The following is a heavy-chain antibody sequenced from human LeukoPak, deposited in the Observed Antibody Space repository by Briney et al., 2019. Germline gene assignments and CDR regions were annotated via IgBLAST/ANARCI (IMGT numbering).Heavy chain of an antibody. V-gene: IGHV3-74*01. J-gene: IGHJ4*02. CDR3: ARESAYYYDSSGYYFY. CDR2: INSDGSST. Sequence: GGSLRLSCAASGFTFSDFAMIWVRQPPGKGLVWVSRINSDGSSTSYADSVKGRFTISRDNAKNTLYLQMNSLRAEDTAVYYCARESAYYYDSSGYYFYWGQGTLVTVSS. D-gene: IGHD3-22*01. CDR1: GFTFSDFA.